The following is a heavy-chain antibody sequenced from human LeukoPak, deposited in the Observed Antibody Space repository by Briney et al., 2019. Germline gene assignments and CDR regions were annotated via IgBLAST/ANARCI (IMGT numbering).Heavy chain of an antibody. J-gene: IGHJ4*02. CDR3: AKDGVVTITFEY. V-gene: IGHV3-23*01. Sequence: PGGSLRPSCTASGFTFSSYAMSWVRQAPGKGLEWVSVISGSGGSTFYGDSVKGRFTISRDNSKNTLYLQMNSLRAEDTAVYYCAKDGVVTITFEYWGQGTLVTVSS. CDR2: ISGSGGST. D-gene: IGHD3-16*01. CDR1: GFTFSSYA.